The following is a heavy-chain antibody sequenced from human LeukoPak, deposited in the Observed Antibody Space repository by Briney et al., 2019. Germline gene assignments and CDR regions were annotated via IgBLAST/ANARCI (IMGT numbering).Heavy chain of an antibody. Sequence: ASVNVSCKASGYTFTGYYIHWVRQAPGRGLEWVGWINPNSGGTNYTQKFQGRVTMTRDTSISAAYMELSRLRSDDTAVYYCARGFTPGYCSSTSCQKQLIDAFDIWGQGTMVTVSS. J-gene: IGHJ3*02. CDR1: GYTFTGYY. CDR2: INPNSGGT. D-gene: IGHD2-2*03. CDR3: ARGFTPGYCSSTSCQKQLIDAFDI. V-gene: IGHV1-2*02.